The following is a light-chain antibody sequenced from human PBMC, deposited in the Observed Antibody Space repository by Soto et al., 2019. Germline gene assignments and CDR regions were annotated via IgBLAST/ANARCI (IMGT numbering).Light chain of an antibody. CDR1: QSVNGNY. CDR2: GAS. J-gene: IGKJ2*01. CDR3: QQYGSSFRYT. V-gene: IGKV3-20*01. Sequence: EIVLTQSPGTLSLSPGERATLSCRASQSVNGNYLTWYQQKPGQAPRLLIYGASSRATGIPDRFSGSGSGTEFTLTISRLEPEDCAVYSCQQYGSSFRYTFGQGTKLEI.